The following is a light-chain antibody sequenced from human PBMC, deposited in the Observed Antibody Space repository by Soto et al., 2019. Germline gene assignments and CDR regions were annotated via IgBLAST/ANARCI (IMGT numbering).Light chain of an antibody. Sequence: QSALTQPPSASGSPGQSVTISCTGTSSDVGGYNYVSWYQQHPGKVPKLMIYEVSKRPSGVPDRFSGSKSGNTASLTVSGLQAEDGADYYCTSYAGRNNVVFGGGTKLTVL. V-gene: IGLV2-8*01. CDR3: TSYAGRNNVV. CDR2: EVS. J-gene: IGLJ2*01. CDR1: SSDVGGYNY.